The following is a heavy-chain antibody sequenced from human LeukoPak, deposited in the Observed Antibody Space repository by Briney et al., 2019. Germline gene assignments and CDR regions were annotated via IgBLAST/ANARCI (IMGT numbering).Heavy chain of an antibody. CDR1: GFTFSNSG. D-gene: IGHD7-27*01. V-gene: IGHV3-30*02. Sequence: GGSLRLSCAASGFTFSNSGMHWVRQAPGKGLEWVAFIRYDGSNKYYADSVKGRFTISRDNSKNTLYLQMNSLRSDDTAVYYCARGTKPSFLNGLRTGDRGYFDYWGQGTPFTVSS. J-gene: IGHJ4*02. CDR2: IRYDGSNK. CDR3: ARGTKPSFLNGLRTGDRGYFDY.